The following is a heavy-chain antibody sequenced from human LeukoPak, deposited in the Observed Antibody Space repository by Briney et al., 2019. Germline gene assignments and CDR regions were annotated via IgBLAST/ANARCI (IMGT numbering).Heavy chain of an antibody. V-gene: IGHV4-59*08. J-gene: IGHJ2*01. CDR3: ARHLDDYPFDV. CDR2: IYYSGST. D-gene: IGHD4/OR15-4a*01. Sequence: PSETLSLTCTVPGGSISSYYWSWIRQPPGKGLEWIGYIYYSGSTNYNPSLKSRVTISVDTSKNQFSLKLSSVTATDTGVYYCARHLDDYPFDVWGRGTLVTVSS. CDR1: GGSISSYY.